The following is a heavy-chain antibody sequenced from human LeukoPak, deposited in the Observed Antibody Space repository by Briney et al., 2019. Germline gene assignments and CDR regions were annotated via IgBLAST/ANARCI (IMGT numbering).Heavy chain of an antibody. D-gene: IGHD3-10*01. CDR3: ARHHSGSGNYRDLDY. Sequence: GRSLRLSCEASGFTFTNYDMHWVRQAPGKRLEWMAIIWHNGNNRYYAGSVKGRFTISRDNSRDTASLQLNSLRADDTALYYCARHHSGSGNYRDLDYWGQGSLVTVSS. CDR1: GFTFTNYD. CDR2: IWHNGNNR. J-gene: IGHJ4*02. V-gene: IGHV3-33*01.